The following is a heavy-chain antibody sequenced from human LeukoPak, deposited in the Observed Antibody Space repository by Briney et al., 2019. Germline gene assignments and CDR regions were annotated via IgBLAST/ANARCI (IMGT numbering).Heavy chain of an antibody. V-gene: IGHV3-21*04. Sequence: GGSLRLSCAASEFSVGSNYMTWVRQAPGKGLEWVSSISSSSSYIYYADSVQGRFTISRDNARNSLFLQMNSLRSDDTAVYYCARDRNDGDYSDYYYYYYMDVWGKGTTVTVSS. D-gene: IGHD4-17*01. CDR2: ISSSSSYI. CDR1: EFSVGSNY. CDR3: ARDRNDGDYSDYYYYYYMDV. J-gene: IGHJ6*03.